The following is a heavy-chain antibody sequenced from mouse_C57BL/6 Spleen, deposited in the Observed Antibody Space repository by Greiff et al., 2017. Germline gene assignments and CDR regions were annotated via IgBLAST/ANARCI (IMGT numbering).Heavy chain of an antibody. D-gene: IGHD2-10*02. CDR2: IHPNSGST. V-gene: IGHV1-64*01. Sequence: QVQLQQPGAELVKPGASVKLSCKASGYTFTSYWMHWVKQRPGQGLEWIGMIHPNSGSTNYNEKFTSKATLTVDKSSSTAYMQLSSLTSEDSAVYYCARLGYGNLFDYWGQGTTLTVSS. J-gene: IGHJ2*01. CDR3: ARLGYGNLFDY. CDR1: GYTFTSYW.